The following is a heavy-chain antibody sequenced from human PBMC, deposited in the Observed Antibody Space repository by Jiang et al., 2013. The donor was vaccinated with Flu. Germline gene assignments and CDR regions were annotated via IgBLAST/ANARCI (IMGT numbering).Heavy chain of an antibody. CDR1: GGTFSSYA. V-gene: IGHV1-69*04. CDR3: ARVNAAPGRNGMARFDDAFDI. D-gene: IGHD3-10*01. CDR2: IIPILGIA. Sequence: SGGTFSSYAISWVRQAPGQGLEWMGRIIPILGIANYAQKFQGRVTITADKSTSTAYMELSSLRSEDTAVYYCARVNAAPGRNGMARFDDAFDIWGQGTMVTVSS. J-gene: IGHJ3*02.